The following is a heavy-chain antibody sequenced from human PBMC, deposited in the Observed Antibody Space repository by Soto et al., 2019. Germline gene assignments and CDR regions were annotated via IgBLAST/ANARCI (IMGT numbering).Heavy chain of an antibody. CDR3: ARDSRIAYDFDF. CDR2: ISHSGST. D-gene: IGHD2-15*01. V-gene: IGHV4-34*01. J-gene: IGHJ4*02. Sequence: SETLSLNCTVSGVSISRYYWSWIRQPPGKGREWIGEISHSGSTNYNPSLKSRVTMSVDTSKNQFSLNLSSVTAADKAVYYCARDSRIAYDFDFWGEGTLVTVSS. CDR1: GVSISRYY.